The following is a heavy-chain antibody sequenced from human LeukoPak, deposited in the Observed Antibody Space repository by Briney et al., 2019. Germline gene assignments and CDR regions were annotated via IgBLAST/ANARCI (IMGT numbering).Heavy chain of an antibody. CDR1: GGSISSGDYY. V-gene: IGHV4-30-4*01. Sequence: SETLSLTCTVSGGSISSGDYYWGWIRQPRGRGLEWIVYIYYSGSTYYNPSLKSRVTISVNTSENQFSLKLSSVTAADTAVYYCARTAGDMVRGVIIEWYFDYWGQGTLVTVSS. J-gene: IGHJ4*02. CDR2: IYYSGST. D-gene: IGHD3-10*01. CDR3: ARTAGDMVRGVIIEWYFDY.